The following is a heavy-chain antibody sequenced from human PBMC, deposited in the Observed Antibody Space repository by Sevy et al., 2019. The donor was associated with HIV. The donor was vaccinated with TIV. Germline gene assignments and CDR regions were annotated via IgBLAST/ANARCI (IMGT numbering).Heavy chain of an antibody. D-gene: IGHD3-10*02. CDR3: TKESLRGNYARGDFDR. Sequence: GGSLRLSCSAFGFTFQTFAMHWVRQAPGKGPEWVAVISYDGSSQNYADSAKGRFTISRDNSKNTLFLQMNSLTPNDTAVYSCTKESLRGNYARGDFDRWGQGTLVTVSS. CDR2: ISYDGSSQ. CDR1: GFTFQTFA. V-gene: IGHV3-30*18. J-gene: IGHJ4*02.